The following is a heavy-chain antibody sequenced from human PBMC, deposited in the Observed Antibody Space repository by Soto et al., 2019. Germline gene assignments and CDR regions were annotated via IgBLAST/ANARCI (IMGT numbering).Heavy chain of an antibody. J-gene: IGHJ6*01. CDR2: IIPIFGTA. D-gene: IGHD2-2*02. CDR1: GGTSSSYA. V-gene: IGHV1-69*01. Sequence: SCKAPGGTSSSYAISGVRRAERPVLEWMGGIIPIFGTANYAQKFQGRVTITADESTSTAYMELSSLRSEDTAVYYCAREEDYCSSTSCYTLGDGRDGWGQGTTVS. CDR3: AREEDYCSSTSCYTLGDGRDG.